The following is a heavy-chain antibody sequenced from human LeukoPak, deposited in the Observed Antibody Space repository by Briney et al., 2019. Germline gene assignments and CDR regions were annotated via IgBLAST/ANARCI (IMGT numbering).Heavy chain of an antibody. Sequence: PETLSLTCAVYGGSFSGYYWSWIRQPPGKGLEWIGEINHSGSTNYNPSLKSRVTISVDTSKNQFSLKLSSVTAADTAVYYCARGRDYEYYYYYGMDVWGQGTTVTVSS. CDR1: GGSFSGYY. J-gene: IGHJ6*02. V-gene: IGHV4-34*01. D-gene: IGHD4-17*01. CDR2: INHSGST. CDR3: ARGRDYEYYYYYGMDV.